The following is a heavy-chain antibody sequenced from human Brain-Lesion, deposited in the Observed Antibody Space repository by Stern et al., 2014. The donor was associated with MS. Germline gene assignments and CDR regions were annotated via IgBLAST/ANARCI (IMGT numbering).Heavy chain of an antibody. CDR3: ARHWGTDL. D-gene: IGHD7-27*01. V-gene: IGHV1-69*01. J-gene: IGHJ5*02. CDR2: IIPMTGEA. Sequence: VHLVESAAEVRKPGSSVKVSCKASGGLFRSDAISWVRQAPGQGLEWLGGIIPMTGEAHYAQKFLDRVTITADESTTTTYMDLNSLTSEDTALYYCARHWGTDLWGQGTLLTVSS. CDR1: GGLFRSDA.